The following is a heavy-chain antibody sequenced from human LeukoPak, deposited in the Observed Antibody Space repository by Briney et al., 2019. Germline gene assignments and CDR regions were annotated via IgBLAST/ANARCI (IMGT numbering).Heavy chain of an antibody. CDR3: GKDPNGDYVGAFDI. CDR2: ITAPGGRT. D-gene: IGHD2-21*02. Sequence: PGGSLRLSCAASGFTFSKYAMSWVRQVPGKGLEWVSSITAPGGRTYYADSVKGRFTISRDSSTNTLFLQMNSLRDEDTAVYYCGKDPNGDYVGAFDIWGQGTVVTVSS. CDR1: GFTFSKYA. V-gene: IGHV3-23*01. J-gene: IGHJ3*02.